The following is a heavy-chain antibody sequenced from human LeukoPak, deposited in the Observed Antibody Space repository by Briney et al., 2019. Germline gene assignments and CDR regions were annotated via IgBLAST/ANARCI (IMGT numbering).Heavy chain of an antibody. CDR2: ISAYNGNT. D-gene: IGHD6-19*01. Sequence: ASVTVSCKASGYTFTSYGISWVRQAPGQGLEWMGWISAYNGNTNYAQKLQGRVTMTTDTSTSTAYMELRSLRSDDTAVYYCARGYSSGWPQYYFDYWGQGTLVIVSS. CDR1: GYTFTSYG. J-gene: IGHJ4*02. CDR3: ARGYSSGWPQYYFDY. V-gene: IGHV1-18*01.